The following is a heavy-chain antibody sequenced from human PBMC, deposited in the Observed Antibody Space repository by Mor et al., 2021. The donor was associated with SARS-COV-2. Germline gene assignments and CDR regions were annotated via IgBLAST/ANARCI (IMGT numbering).Heavy chain of an antibody. D-gene: IGHD2-21*01. CDR2: IYYSGST. V-gene: IGHV4-39*01. Sequence: IRQPPGKGLEWIGSIYYSGSTYYNPSLKSRVTISVDTSKNQFSLKLSSVTAADTAVYDCARHGRGWRGGEGINWYF. CDR3: ARHGRGWRGGEGINWYF. J-gene: IGHJ2*01.